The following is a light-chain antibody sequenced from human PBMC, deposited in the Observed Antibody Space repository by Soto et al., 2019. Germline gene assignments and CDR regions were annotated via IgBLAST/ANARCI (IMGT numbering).Light chain of an antibody. Sequence: QSVLTQPPSVSGAPGQRVIISCTGSSSNIGPSYDVHWYQQLPGTAPKLLIYGNNNRPSGVPDRFSGSKSGTSASLAITGLQAEDEADYYCQSYDSGLSGVVFGGGTKLTVL. V-gene: IGLV1-40*01. CDR1: SSNIGPSYD. CDR2: GNN. CDR3: QSYDSGLSGVV. J-gene: IGLJ2*01.